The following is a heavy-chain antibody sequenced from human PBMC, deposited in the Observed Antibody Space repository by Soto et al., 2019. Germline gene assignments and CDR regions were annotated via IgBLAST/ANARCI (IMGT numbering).Heavy chain of an antibody. CDR3: ARLFLSGYNWFDP. CDR2: IIPIFGTA. Sequence: SVKVSCKASGGTFSSYAISWVRQAPGQGLEWMGGIIPIFGTANYAQKFQGRVTITADESTSTAYMELSSLRSEDTAVYYCARLFLSGYNWFDPWGQGTLVTVSS. CDR1: GGTFSSYA. V-gene: IGHV1-69*13. D-gene: IGHD7-27*01. J-gene: IGHJ5*02.